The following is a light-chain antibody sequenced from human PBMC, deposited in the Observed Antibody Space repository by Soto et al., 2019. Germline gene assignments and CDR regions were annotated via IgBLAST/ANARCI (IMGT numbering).Light chain of an antibody. CDR1: SSDVGGYNY. J-gene: IGLJ2*01. Sequence: QSALTQPRSVSGSPGQSVTISCTGTSSDVGGYNYVSWYQQHPGKAPKLMIYDVSKRPSGVPDRFSGSKSGNTASLTISGLQAEDEADYYCCSYAGSDTPHVVFGGGTKVTVL. CDR2: DVS. CDR3: CSYAGSDTPHVV. V-gene: IGLV2-11*01.